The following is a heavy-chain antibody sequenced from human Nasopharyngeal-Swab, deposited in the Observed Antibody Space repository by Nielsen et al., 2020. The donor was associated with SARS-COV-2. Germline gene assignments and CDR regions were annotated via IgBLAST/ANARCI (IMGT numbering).Heavy chain of an antibody. D-gene: IGHD1-7*01. CDR1: GYTFNSDG. Sequence: ASVKVSCKASGYTFNSDGISWVRQTPGQGLEWMGWISVYNGNTDYAQKFQGRVTMTTDTSTSTAYMELRSLRSDDTAVYYCARDERSGTFTDWGQGTLVTVSS. CDR2: ISVYNGNT. V-gene: IGHV1-18*01. CDR3: ARDERSGTFTD. J-gene: IGHJ4*02.